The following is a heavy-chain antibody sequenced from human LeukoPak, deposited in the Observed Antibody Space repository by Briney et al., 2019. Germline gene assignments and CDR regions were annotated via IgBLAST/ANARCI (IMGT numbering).Heavy chain of an antibody. D-gene: IGHD3-3*01. CDR2: INNSGST. CDR1: GGSFSGYY. V-gene: IGHV4-34*01. J-gene: IGHJ4*02. CDR3: ARVRYDFWSGYYGPSDY. Sequence: SETLSLTCALYGGSFSGYYWSWLRQPPGKALEWIGEINNSGSTNNNPSLKSRVTISVDTSKNKFSLKLSSVTVADTAVYYCARVRYDFWSGYYGPSDYCGQGTLVTVSS.